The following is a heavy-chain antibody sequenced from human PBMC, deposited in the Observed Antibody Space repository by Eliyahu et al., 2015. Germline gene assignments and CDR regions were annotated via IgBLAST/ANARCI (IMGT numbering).Heavy chain of an antibody. D-gene: IGHD6-19*01. CDR2: IKEDGGQI. CDR3: VRVGGWSYWFFDL. Sequence: EMQLVESGGGLVQPGGSXRXSXAXXXFSFISHXMXWVRQAPGKGLEWVANIKEDGGQINYLESVKGRFTIARDNVKKSVYLQMNSLRVEDTAVYYCVRVGGWSYWFFDLWGRGTLVTVSS. V-gene: IGHV3-7*01. CDR1: XFSFISHX. J-gene: IGHJ2*01.